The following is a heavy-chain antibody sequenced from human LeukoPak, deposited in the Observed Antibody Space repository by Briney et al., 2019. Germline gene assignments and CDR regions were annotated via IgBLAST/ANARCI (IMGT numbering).Heavy chain of an antibody. CDR3: ARVRYDFWSGYGSHTPNWFDP. D-gene: IGHD3-3*01. CDR2: INHSGST. J-gene: IGHJ5*02. V-gene: IGHV4-34*01. Sequence: SETLSLTCAVYGGSFSGYYWSWIRQPPGKGLEWIGEINHSGSTNHNPSLKSRVTISVDTSKNQFSLKLSSVTAADTAVYYCARVRYDFWSGYGSHTPNWFDPWGQGTLVTVSS. CDR1: GGSFSGYY.